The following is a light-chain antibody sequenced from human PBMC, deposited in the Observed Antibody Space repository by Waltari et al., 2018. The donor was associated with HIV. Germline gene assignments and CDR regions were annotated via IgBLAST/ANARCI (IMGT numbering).Light chain of an antibody. Sequence: QSALTQPPSVSGSPGQSVTISCIGTSSDVGSYNHVSWYQQPPGTAPKLIIYEVSNRPSGVPDRFSGSKSGNTASLTISGLQAEDEADYYCSSYTSSSTWVFGGGTKVTVL. CDR1: SSDVGSYNH. J-gene: IGLJ3*02. CDR3: SSYTSSSTWV. CDR2: EVS. V-gene: IGLV2-18*02.